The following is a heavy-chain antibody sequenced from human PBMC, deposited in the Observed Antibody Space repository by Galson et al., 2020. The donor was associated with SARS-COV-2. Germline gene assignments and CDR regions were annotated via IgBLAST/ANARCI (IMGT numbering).Heavy chain of an antibody. V-gene: IGHV3-21*01. Sequence: KGLEWVSSISSSSSYIYYADSVKGRFTISRDNAKNSLYLQMNSLRAEDTAVYYCARSSMIVFDYWGQGTLVTVSS. D-gene: IGHD3-22*01. J-gene: IGHJ4*02. CDR2: ISSSSSYI. CDR3: ARSSMIVFDY.